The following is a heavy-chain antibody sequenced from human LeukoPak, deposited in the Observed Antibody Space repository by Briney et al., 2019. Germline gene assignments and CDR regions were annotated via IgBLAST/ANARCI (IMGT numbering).Heavy chain of an antibody. Sequence: ASVKVSCKASGYTFTSYGIGWVRQAPGQGLEWMGWISAYNGNTNYAQKLQGRVTMTTDTSTSTAYMELRSLRSDDTAVYYCAREPQNGDSSGWYWAPFLDYWGQGTLVTVSS. V-gene: IGHV1-18*01. D-gene: IGHD6-19*01. CDR1: GYTFTSYG. CDR2: ISAYNGNT. J-gene: IGHJ4*02. CDR3: AREPQNGDSSGWYWAPFLDY.